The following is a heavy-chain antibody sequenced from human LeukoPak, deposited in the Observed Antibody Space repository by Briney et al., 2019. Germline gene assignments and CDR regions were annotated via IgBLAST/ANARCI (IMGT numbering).Heavy chain of an antibody. J-gene: IGHJ4*02. CDR1: GFTFDDYA. V-gene: IGHV3-9*01. CDR2: ISWNSGSI. Sequence: GRSLRLSCAASGFTFDDYAMHWVRQAPGKGLEWVSGISWNSGSIGYADSVKGRFTISRDNAKDSLYLQMNSLRAEDTAVYYCASVPLLMVMYYFDYWGQGTLVTVSS. D-gene: IGHD2-8*01. CDR3: ASVPLLMVMYYFDY.